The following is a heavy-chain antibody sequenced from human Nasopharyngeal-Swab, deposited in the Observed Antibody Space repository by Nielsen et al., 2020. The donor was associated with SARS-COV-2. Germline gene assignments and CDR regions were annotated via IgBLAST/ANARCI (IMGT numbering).Heavy chain of an antibody. V-gene: IGHV3-30-3*01. CDR2: ISYDGSNK. D-gene: IGHD2-21*02. J-gene: IGHJ6*02. CDR3: ARGNLLEDCGGDCYHYYGMDV. CDR1: GFTFSSYA. Sequence: GESLKISCAASGFTFSSYAMHWVRQAPGKGLEWVAVISYDGSNKYYADSVKGRFTISRDNSKNTLYLQMNSLRAEDTAVYYCARGNLLEDCGGDCYHYYGMDVWGQGTTITVSS.